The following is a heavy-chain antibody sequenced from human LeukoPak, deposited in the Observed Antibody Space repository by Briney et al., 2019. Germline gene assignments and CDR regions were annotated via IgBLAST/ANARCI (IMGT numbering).Heavy chain of an antibody. CDR1: VYSFNSYD. D-gene: IGHD2-2*01. Sequence: ASVKVSCKAAVYSFNSYDINWVRQATAQGLEWMGWMNPNSGNTGYAQKFQGRVTSTSNTSITTAYMELSSLRSEDTAVYYCATGPGCTSSSCPYYYDYWGQGTVVTVSS. CDR3: ATGPGCTSSSCPYYYDY. CDR2: MNPNSGNT. V-gene: IGHV1-8*01. J-gene: IGHJ4*02.